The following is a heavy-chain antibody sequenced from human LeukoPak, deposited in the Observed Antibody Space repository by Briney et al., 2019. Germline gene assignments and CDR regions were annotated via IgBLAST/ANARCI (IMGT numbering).Heavy chain of an antibody. J-gene: IGHJ4*02. Sequence: PGGSLRLSCAASGFTFSSYWMSWVRQAPGKGLEWVANIKQDGGEKYYVDSVKGRFTISRDNAKNSLYLQMNSLRAEDTAVYYCARHYDYVWGSYRYTYRYYFDYWGQGTLVTVSS. V-gene: IGHV3-7*01. CDR1: GFTFSSYW. CDR3: ARHYDYVWGSYRYTYRYYFDY. CDR2: IKQDGGEK. D-gene: IGHD3-16*02.